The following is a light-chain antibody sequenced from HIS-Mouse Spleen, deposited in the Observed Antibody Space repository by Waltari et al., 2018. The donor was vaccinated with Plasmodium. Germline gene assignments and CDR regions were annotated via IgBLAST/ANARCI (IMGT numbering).Light chain of an antibody. J-gene: IGKJ2*01. CDR1: QRVSSY. CDR3: QQRSNWYT. V-gene: IGKV3-11*01. CDR2: DAS. Sequence: EIVLTPPPATLSLSPGERAVLSCRASQRVSSYLAWYQQKPGQAPRLLIYDASNRATGIPARFSGSGSGTDFTLTISSLEPEDFAVYYCQQRSNWYTFGQGTKLEIK.